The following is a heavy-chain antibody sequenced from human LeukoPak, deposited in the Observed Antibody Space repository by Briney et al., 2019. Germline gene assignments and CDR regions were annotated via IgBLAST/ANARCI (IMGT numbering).Heavy chain of an antibody. D-gene: IGHD2-2*01. CDR3: AKTPGAINYYFDY. V-gene: IGHV3-30*18. CDR1: GFTFSSYG. Sequence: GRSLRLSCAASGFTFSSYGMHWVRQAPGKGLEWVAVISYDGSNKYYADSVKGRFTISRDNSKNMLYLQMNSLRGEDTAVYYCAKTPGAINYYFDYWGQGTLVTVSS. J-gene: IGHJ4*02. CDR2: ISYDGSNK.